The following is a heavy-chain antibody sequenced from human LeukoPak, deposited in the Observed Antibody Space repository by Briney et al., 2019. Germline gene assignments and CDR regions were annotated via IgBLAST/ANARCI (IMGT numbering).Heavy chain of an antibody. D-gene: IGHD4-4*01. CDR3: AGGRVYSNCPSRGFDY. J-gene: IGHJ4*02. V-gene: IGHV4-4*07. CDR1: GGSISSYY. Sequence: SETLSLTCTVSGGSISSYYWSWIRQPAGKGLEWIGRIYTSGSTNYNPSLESRVTMSVDTSKNQFSLKLSSVTAADTAVYYCAGGRVYSNCPSRGFDYWGQGTLVTVSS. CDR2: IYTSGST.